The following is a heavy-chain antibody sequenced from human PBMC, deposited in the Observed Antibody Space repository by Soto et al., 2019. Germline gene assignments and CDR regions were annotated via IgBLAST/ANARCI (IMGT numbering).Heavy chain of an antibody. CDR2: INPSGGDT. Sequence: QVQLVQSGAEVKKPGASVKVSCNASGYTFTTYYMHWVRQAPGQGLEWMVIINPSGGDTSYPQKFQGRVTMTRDTSTSTVYMELSSLRSEDTAVYYCARDLDGGHFFDYWGQGTLVTVSS. V-gene: IGHV1-46*01. J-gene: IGHJ4*02. D-gene: IGHD2-15*01. CDR1: GYTFTTYY. CDR3: ARDLDGGHFFDY.